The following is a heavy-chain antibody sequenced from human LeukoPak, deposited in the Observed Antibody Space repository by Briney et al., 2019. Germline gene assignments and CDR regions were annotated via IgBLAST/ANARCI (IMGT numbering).Heavy chain of an antibody. CDR2: INPNSGGT. CDR3: ARDRFRNGNDAFDI. V-gene: IGHV1-2*02. Sequence: ASVKVSCKASGYTFTCYYMHWVGQAPGQGVEWMGWINPNSGGTNYEQKFQGRGTMTRDTAISTAYMEVSRLRWGDTAVYYCARDRFRNGNDAFDIWGQGTMLTVSS. D-gene: IGHD1-14*01. CDR1: GYTFTCYY. J-gene: IGHJ3*02.